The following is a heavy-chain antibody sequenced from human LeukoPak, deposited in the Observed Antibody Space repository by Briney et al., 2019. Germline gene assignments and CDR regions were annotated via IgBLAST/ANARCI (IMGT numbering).Heavy chain of an antibody. D-gene: IGHD4-17*01. Sequence: GGSLRLSCVAYGFTFRTYAMSWVRQAPGKGLEWVSAISDTGGTAFSADSVKGRFSISRDNSRNTLYLQMNSLRAEDTAVYYCARIQTVTDNFDYWGQGTLVTVSS. CDR3: ARIQTVTDNFDY. V-gene: IGHV3-23*01. J-gene: IGHJ4*02. CDR1: GFTFRTYA. CDR2: ISDTGGTA.